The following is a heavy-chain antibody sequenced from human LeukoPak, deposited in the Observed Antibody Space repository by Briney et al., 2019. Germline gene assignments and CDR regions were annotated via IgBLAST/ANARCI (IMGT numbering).Heavy chain of an antibody. CDR3: AREYSSGWYYGY. J-gene: IGHJ4*02. V-gene: IGHV1-69*13. D-gene: IGHD6-19*01. Sequence: ASVKVSCKASGGTFSSYAISWVRQAPGQGLEWMGGIIPIFGTANYAQKFQGRVTITADESTSTAYMELSSLRSEDTAVYYCAREYSSGWYYGYWGQGTLVTVSS. CDR2: IIPIFGTA. CDR1: GGTFSSYA.